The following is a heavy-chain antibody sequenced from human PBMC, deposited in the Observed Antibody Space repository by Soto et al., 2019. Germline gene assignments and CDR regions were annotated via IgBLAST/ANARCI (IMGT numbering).Heavy chain of an antibody. D-gene: IGHD3-3*01. J-gene: IGHJ5*02. CDR3: AVYDFWSGYFDP. V-gene: IGHV4-59*01. CDR1: GGSISSYD. Sequence: PSETMSLTCTVSGGSISSYDWSWIRQPPGKGLEWIGYIYYSGSTNYNPSLKSRVTISVDTSKNQFSLKLSSVTAADTAVYYCAVYDFWSGYFDPWGQGTLVTVSS. CDR2: IYYSGST.